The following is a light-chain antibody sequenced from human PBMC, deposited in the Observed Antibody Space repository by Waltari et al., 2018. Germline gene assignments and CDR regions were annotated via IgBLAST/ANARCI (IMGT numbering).Light chain of an antibody. CDR3: ATWDDSLNAWI. CDR2: RSD. CDR1: SSNIGRNS. V-gene: IGLV1-44*01. J-gene: IGLJ2*01. Sequence: QSLLTQPPSISGAPGQRVTLSCSGGSSNIGRNSGNWYAQVPGTTPKLLMYRSDQRPSGVSDRFSGSKSGTSASLAITGLLSADEADYICATWDDSLNAWIFGGGTRLTVL.